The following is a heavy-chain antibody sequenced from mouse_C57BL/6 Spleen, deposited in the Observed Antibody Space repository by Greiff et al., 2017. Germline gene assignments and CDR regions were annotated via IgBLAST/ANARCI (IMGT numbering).Heavy chain of an antibody. CDR3: ARSRDYDGAWFAY. Sequence: VQLQQPGTELVKPGASVKLSCKASGYTFTSYWMHWVKQRPGQGLEWIGNINPSNGGTNYNEKFKGKATLTVDKSSSTAYMQLSRLTSEDSAVYYCARSRDYDGAWFAYWGQGTLVTVSA. J-gene: IGHJ3*01. V-gene: IGHV1-53*01. D-gene: IGHD2-4*01. CDR1: GYTFTSYW. CDR2: INPSNGGT.